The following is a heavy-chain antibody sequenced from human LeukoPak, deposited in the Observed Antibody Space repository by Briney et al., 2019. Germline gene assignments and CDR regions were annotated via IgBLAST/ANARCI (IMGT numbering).Heavy chain of an antibody. CDR3: AKVRYSSGWYESAFDI. Sequence: GGSLRLSCAASGFTFSSYGMHWVRQPPGKGLEWVAFIRYDGSNKYYADSVKGRFTISRDNSKNTLYLQMNSLRAEDAAVHYCAKVRYSSGWYESAFDIWGQGTMVTVSS. D-gene: IGHD6-19*01. CDR1: GFTFSSYG. V-gene: IGHV3-30*02. CDR2: IRYDGSNK. J-gene: IGHJ3*02.